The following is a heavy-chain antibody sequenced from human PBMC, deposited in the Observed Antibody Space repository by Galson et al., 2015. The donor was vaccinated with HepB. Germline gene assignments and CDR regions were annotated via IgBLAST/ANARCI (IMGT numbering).Heavy chain of an antibody. Sequence: SLRLSCAASGFTFSSYAMHWVRQAPGKGLEWVAVISYDGSNKYYADSVKGRFTISRDNSKNTLYLQMNSLRAEDTAVYYCARMYGDYSYYHYYGMDVWGQGTTVTVSS. D-gene: IGHD4-17*01. CDR1: GFTFSSYA. J-gene: IGHJ6*02. CDR2: ISYDGSNK. V-gene: IGHV3-30*04. CDR3: ARMYGDYSYYHYYGMDV.